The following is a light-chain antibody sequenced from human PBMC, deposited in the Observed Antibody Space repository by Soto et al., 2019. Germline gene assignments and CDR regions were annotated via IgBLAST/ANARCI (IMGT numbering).Light chain of an antibody. CDR1: QSLTTTY. CDR2: GAS. CDR3: QQYGSSPYT. Sequence: EIVFTQSPGTLSFSPGERATLSCRASQSLTTTYLAWYQHKPGQAPRLLIYGASSRATGIPERFSGSGSGTDFTLTIDSLEPEDCAIYYCQQYGSSPYTFGQGTKVDIK. V-gene: IGKV3-20*01. J-gene: IGKJ2*01.